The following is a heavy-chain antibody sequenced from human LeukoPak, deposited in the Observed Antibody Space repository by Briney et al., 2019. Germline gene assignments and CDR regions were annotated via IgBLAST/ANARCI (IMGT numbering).Heavy chain of an antibody. CDR3: AREYGDFDY. D-gene: IGHD4-17*01. CDR1: GDSINNYY. V-gene: IGHV4-4*07. J-gene: IGHJ4*02. CDR2: INASGRT. Sequence: SETLSLTCTVSGDSINNYYWSWIRQPAGKGLEWIGRINASGRTNYNSDLKSRVTMSVDTTKNQFSLRVKSVTAADTAVYYCAREYGDFDYWGQGTLVTVSS.